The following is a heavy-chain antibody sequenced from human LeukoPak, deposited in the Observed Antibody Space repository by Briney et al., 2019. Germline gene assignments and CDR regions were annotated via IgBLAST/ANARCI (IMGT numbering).Heavy chain of an antibody. J-gene: IGHJ6*02. CDR3: TRHRDRLWFGETDYYYYYGMDV. V-gene: IGHV3-73*01. Sequence: GGPLRLSCAASGFTFSGSAMHWVRQASGKGLEWVGRIRSKANSYATAYAASVKGRFTISRDDSKNTAYLQMNSLKTEDTAVYYCTRHRDRLWFGETDYYYYYGMDVWGQGTTVTVSS. D-gene: IGHD3-10*01. CDR1: GFTFSGSA. CDR2: IRSKANSYAT.